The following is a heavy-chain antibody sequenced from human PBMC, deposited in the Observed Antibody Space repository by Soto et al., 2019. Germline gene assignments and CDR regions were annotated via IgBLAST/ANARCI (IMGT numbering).Heavy chain of an antibody. V-gene: IGHV5-51*01. CDR3: ARRDMAEVYGLDV. CDR2: IYPGDSDT. D-gene: IGHD2-15*01. J-gene: IGHJ6*02. CDR1: GYSFTTYW. Sequence: PGESLKISCKGSGYSFTTYWIGWVRQMPGKGLEWMGIIYPGDSDTRYSPTFQGQVTISADKSISTAYLQWSSLKASDNTKYYCARRDMAEVYGLDVWGQGTTVTVSS.